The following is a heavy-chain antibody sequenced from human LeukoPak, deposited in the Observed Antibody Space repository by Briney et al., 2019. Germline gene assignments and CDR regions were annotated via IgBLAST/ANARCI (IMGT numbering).Heavy chain of an antibody. J-gene: IGHJ6*03. V-gene: IGHV4-59*01. CDR3: ARYSSLSYYYYYMDV. Sequence: SETLSLTCTVSGGSISSYYWSWIRQPPGKGLEWIGYIYYSGSTNYNPSLKSRVTISVDTSKNQFSLKLSSVTAADTAVYYCARYSSLSYYYYYMDVWGKGTTVTVSS. CDR1: GGSISSYY. D-gene: IGHD6-13*01. CDR2: IYYSGST.